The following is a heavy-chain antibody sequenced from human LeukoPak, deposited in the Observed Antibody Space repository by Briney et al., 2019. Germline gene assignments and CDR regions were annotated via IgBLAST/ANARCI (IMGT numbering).Heavy chain of an antibody. D-gene: IGHD1-26*01. CDR2: INSDGKTT. J-gene: IGHJ4*02. CDR1: GFTFYNYW. V-gene: IGHV3-74*01. CDR3: AKLNSYWSFDY. Sequence: GGSLRLSCAASGFTFYNYWMHWVRQAPGKGLVWVSGINSDGKTTTYADSVKGRFTISRDNAKDTRFLQMNSLRVEDTAVYYCAKLNSYWSFDYWGQGSLVTVSS.